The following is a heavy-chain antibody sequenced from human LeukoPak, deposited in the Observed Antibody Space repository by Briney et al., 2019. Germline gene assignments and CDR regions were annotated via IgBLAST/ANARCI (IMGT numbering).Heavy chain of an antibody. CDR3: ARSTSCPFCWFDP. CDR2: INHSGST. D-gene: IGHD2-2*01. CDR1: GGSISSSSYY. V-gene: IGHV4-39*07. Sequence: SETLSLTCTVSGGSISSSSYYWGWIRQPPGKGLEWIGEINHSGSTNYNPSLKSRVTISVDTSKNQFSLKLSSVTAADTAVYYCARSTSCPFCWFDPWGQGTLVTVSS. J-gene: IGHJ5*02.